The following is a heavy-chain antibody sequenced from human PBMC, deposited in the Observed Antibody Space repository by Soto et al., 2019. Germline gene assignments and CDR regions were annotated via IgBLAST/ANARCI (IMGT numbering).Heavy chain of an antibody. J-gene: IGHJ3*02. D-gene: IGHD3-10*01. V-gene: IGHV4-59*01. CDR1: GGSINSNY. Sequence: QVQLQESGPGLVKPSETLSLTCSVSGGSINSNYWSWIRQPPGKGLEWIGYIYYSGSTNYNPSRKSRATISVDTSKNQFSLKLSSMTAADTAVYFCARTYSGSFGRHAFDIWGQGTMVTVSS. CDR3: ARTYSGSFGRHAFDI. CDR2: IYYSGST.